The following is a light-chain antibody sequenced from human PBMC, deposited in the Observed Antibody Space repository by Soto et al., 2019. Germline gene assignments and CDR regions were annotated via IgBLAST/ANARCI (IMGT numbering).Light chain of an antibody. CDR3: QQYGSSPIT. J-gene: IGKJ5*01. V-gene: IGKV3-20*01. CDR2: DAS. Sequence: EVVMTQSPGTLSVSLGESATLSCRASQSVDGYLAWYQQKPGQAPRLLIYDASSRATDIPDRFSGSGSGADFTLTISRLEPEDFGVYYCQQYGSSPITFGQGTRLEIK. CDR1: QSVDGY.